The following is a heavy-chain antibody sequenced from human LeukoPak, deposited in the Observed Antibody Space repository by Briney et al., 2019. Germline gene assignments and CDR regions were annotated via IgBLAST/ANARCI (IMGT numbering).Heavy chain of an antibody. V-gene: IGHV1-24*01. CDR2: FDPEDGET. CDR3: ARMGAGITIFGVVIPTYYYYGMDV. D-gene: IGHD3-3*01. CDR1: GYTLTELS. Sequence: ASVKVSCKVSGYTLTELSMHWVRQAPGKGLEWMGGFDPEDGETIYAQKFQGRVTITADESTSTAYMELSSLRSEDTAVYYCARMGAGITIFGVVIPTYYYYGMDVWAKGPRSPSP. J-gene: IGHJ6*02.